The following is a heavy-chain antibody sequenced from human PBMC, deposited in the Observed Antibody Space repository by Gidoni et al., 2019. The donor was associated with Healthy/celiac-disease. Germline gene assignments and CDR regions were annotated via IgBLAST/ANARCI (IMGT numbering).Heavy chain of an antibody. J-gene: IGHJ6*02. CDR1: GGSISRGDYS. CDR3: ARMGIAAAGRNYYYYYGMDV. Sequence: QVQLQESGPGLVKPSQTLYLTCTVSGGSISRGDYSWSWIRQPPGKGLEWIGYIYYSGSTYYNPSLKSRVTISVDTSKNQFSLKLSSVTAADTAVYYCARMGIAAAGRNYYYYYGMDVWGQGTTVTVSS. V-gene: IGHV4-30-4*01. CDR2: IYYSGST. D-gene: IGHD6-13*01.